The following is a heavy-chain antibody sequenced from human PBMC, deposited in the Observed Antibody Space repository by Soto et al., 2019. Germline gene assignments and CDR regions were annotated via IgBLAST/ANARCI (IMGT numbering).Heavy chain of an antibody. CDR2: ISYDGSNK. CDR3: ARPGVEMATIGGVWL. D-gene: IGHD5-12*01. V-gene: IGHV3-30-3*01. CDR1: GFTFSSYA. J-gene: IGHJ4*02. Sequence: PGGSLRLSCAASGFTFSSYAMHWVRQAPGKGLEWVAVISYDGSNKYYADSVRGRFTISRDNSKNTLYLQMNSLRAEDTAVYYCARPGVEMATIGGVWLWGQGTLVTVSS.